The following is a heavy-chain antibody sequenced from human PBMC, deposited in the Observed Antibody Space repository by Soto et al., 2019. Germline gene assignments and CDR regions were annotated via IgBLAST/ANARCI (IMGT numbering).Heavy chain of an antibody. CDR3: VRGASLNFDY. CDR2: VTWNGGST. D-gene: IGHD1-26*01. Sequence: EVQLVESGGGVLRPGGSLRLSCAASGFTFDDYGMSWARQAPGKGLEWVSGVTWNGGSTGYADSVKGRFTISRDKAKNSLYLQMKGLRAEDTAFYYCVRGASLNFDYWGQGTLVTVSS. J-gene: IGHJ4*02. V-gene: IGHV3-20*04. CDR1: GFTFDDYG.